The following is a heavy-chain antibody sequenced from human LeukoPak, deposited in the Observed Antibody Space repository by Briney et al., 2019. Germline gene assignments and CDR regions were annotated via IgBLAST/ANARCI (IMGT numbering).Heavy chain of an antibody. CDR1: GYSFTSYW. D-gene: IGHD2-15*01. J-gene: IGHJ4*02. CDR2: IYPGDSDT. CDR3: AMNLGYCSAGSCVLDY. Sequence: GESLKISCKGSGYSFTSYWIAWVRQMPGKGLEWMGIIYPGDSDTRYSPSFRGQVTISADKSISTAYLQWSSLKASDTAMYYCAMNLGYCSAGSCVLDYWGQGTPVTVSS. V-gene: IGHV5-51*01.